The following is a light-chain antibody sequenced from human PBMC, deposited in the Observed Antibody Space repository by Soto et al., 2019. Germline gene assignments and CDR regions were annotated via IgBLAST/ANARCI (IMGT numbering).Light chain of an antibody. Sequence: QSALTQPASVSGSPGQSITISCTGTSSDVGGYNYVSWYQQHPGKAPKLMIYEVTNRPSGVSNRFSGSKSGYTASLTTSGLQAEDEADYYCSSYTTRSTWVFGGGTKLTVL. V-gene: IGLV2-14*01. CDR3: SSYTTRSTWV. CDR1: SSDVGGYNY. J-gene: IGLJ3*02. CDR2: EVT.